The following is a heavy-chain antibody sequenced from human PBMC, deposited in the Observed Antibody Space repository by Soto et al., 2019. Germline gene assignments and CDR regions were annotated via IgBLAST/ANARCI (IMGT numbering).Heavy chain of an antibody. V-gene: IGHV3-9*01. CDR1: GFIFDDYA. CDR2: ISWNSGKI. J-gene: IGHJ3*02. D-gene: IGHD3-16*01. Sequence: GGSLRLSCAASGFIFDDYAMHWVRQAPGKGLEWVSVISWNSGKIEYADSVRGRFIISRDNAKNSLYLQMDSLRPEDTAMYYCLKEMLQTDTFDMWGQGTMVTVSS. CDR3: LKEMLQTDTFDM.